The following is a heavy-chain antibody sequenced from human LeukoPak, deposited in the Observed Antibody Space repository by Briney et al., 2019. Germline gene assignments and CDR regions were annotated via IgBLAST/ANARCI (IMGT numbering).Heavy chain of an antibody. D-gene: IGHD5-12*01. Sequence: RASVEVSCKASGYTFTGYYIHWVRQAPGQGLEWMGWINPNSGGTNYAQKFQGRVTMTRDTSITTAYMELSRLRSDDTAVYYCARGGVDIVATIGSYYFDYWGQGTLVTVSS. CDR2: INPNSGGT. J-gene: IGHJ4*02. CDR1: GYTFTGYY. CDR3: ARGGVDIVATIGSYYFDY. V-gene: IGHV1-2*02.